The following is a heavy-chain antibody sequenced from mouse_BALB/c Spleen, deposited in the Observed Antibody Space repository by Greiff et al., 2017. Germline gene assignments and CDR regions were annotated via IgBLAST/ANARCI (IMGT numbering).Heavy chain of an antibody. CDR1: GYAFSSYW. CDR3: ARSDYYGRNFDY. CDR2: IYPGDGDT. J-gene: IGHJ2*01. V-gene: IGHV1-80*01. Sequence: VKLQQSGAELVRPGSSVKISCKASGYAFSSYWMNWVKQRPGQGLEWIGQIYPGDGDTNYNGKFKGKATLTADKSSSTAYMQLSSLTSEDSAVYFCARSDYYGRNFDYWGQGTTLTVSS. D-gene: IGHD1-1*01.